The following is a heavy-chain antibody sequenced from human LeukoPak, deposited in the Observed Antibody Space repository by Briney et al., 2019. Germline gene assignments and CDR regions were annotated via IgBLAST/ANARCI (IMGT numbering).Heavy chain of an antibody. CDR2: IYYSGST. Sequence: SETLSLTCTVSGGSISSSSYYWGWIRQPPGKGLEWIGSIYYSGSTYYNPSLKSRVTISVDTSKNQFSLKLSSVTAADTAVYYCASNITMMDDAFDIWGQGTMVTVSS. J-gene: IGHJ3*02. CDR1: GGSISSSSYY. CDR3: ASNITMMDDAFDI. D-gene: IGHD3-22*01. V-gene: IGHV4-39*07.